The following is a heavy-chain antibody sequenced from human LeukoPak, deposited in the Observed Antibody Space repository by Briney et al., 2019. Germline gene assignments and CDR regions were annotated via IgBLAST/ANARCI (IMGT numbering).Heavy chain of an antibody. CDR1: GFTFSSYA. Sequence: GGSLRLSCAASGFTFSSYAMGWVRQAPGKGLEWVSAISGSGGSTYYADSVKGRFTISRDNSKSTLILQMNSLRVEDTALYYCTKRVKYGGTWNHFADWGQGTLVTVSS. V-gene: IGHV3-23*01. CDR2: ISGSGGST. D-gene: IGHD1-1*01. CDR3: TKRVKYGGTWNHFAD. J-gene: IGHJ4*02.